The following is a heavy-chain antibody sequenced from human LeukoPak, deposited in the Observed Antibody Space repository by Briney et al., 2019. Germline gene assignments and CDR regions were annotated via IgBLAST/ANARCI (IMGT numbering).Heavy chain of an antibody. CDR2: IIPIFGTA. CDR1: GGTFSSYA. V-gene: IGHV1-69*13. Sequence: SVKVSCKASGGTFSSYAISWVRQAPGQGLEWMGGIIPIFGTANYAQKFQGRVTITADESTSTAYMELSSLRSEDTAVYYCARDHDLVLVDHAFDIWGQGTMVTVSS. D-gene: IGHD2-15*01. J-gene: IGHJ3*02. CDR3: ARDHDLVLVDHAFDI.